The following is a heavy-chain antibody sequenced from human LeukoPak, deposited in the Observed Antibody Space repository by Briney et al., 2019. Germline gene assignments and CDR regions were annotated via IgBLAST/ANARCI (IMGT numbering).Heavy chain of an antibody. J-gene: IGHJ3*02. CDR3: AREVNTYPSGNAFDI. CDR1: GFTVSSNY. D-gene: IGHD3-22*01. Sequence: PGGSLRLSCAASGFTVSSNYMSWVRQAPGKGLEWVSVIYSGGSTHYADSVKGRFTISRDNSKNTLYLQMNSLRAEDTAVYYCAREVNTYPSGNAFDIWGQGTMVTVSS. CDR2: IYSGGST. V-gene: IGHV3-53*01.